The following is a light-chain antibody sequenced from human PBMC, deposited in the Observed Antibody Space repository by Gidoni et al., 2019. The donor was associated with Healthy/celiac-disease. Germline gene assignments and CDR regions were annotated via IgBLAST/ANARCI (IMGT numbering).Light chain of an antibody. V-gene: IGLV2-14*03. Sequence: QSALTQPASVSGSPGQSITISCSGTSSDVGGYNYVSWHQQHPGNAPKLMIYDVSNRPAGVSNRFSGSKSGNTASLTIAGLQAEDEAYYYCSSYTSSSTLVFGGGTKLTVL. CDR1: SSDVGGYNY. CDR2: DVS. CDR3: SSYTSSSTLV. J-gene: IGLJ2*01.